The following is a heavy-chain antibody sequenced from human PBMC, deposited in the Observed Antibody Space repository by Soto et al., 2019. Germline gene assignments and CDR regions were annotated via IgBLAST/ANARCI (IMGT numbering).Heavy chain of an antibody. D-gene: IGHD3-22*01. CDR2: IIPIFGTA. V-gene: IGHV1-69*01. CDR1: GGTFSRHA. Sequence: QVQLVQSGAEVRKPGSSVKVSCKASGGTFSRHAISWVRQAPGQGLEWMVGIIPIFGTANHAQKFQGRVTIIADESTRTVYMELSRLRSEDTAMYYCARGWGYDSNDYYYAYWGQGTLVIFSS. CDR3: ARGWGYDSNDYYYAY. J-gene: IGHJ4*02.